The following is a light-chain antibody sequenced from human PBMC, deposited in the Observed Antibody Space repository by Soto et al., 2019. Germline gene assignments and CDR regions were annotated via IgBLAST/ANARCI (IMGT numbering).Light chain of an antibody. J-gene: IGLJ1*01. CDR1: ASNIGRDP. Sequence: QSVLTQPPSASGAPGQRVTISCSGSASNIGRDPVNWYQQVPGTAPKLPIYENNHRPSGVPDRFPGSKSGTSASLVISGLQSEDEAEYFCAGWDGSLKGFVFGTGTKVTVL. CDR3: AGWDGSLKGFV. CDR2: ENN. V-gene: IGLV1-44*01.